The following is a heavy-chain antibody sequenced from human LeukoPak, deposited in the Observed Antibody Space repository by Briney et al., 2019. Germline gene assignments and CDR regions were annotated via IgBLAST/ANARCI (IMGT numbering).Heavy chain of an antibody. J-gene: IGHJ6*03. Sequence: SETLSLTCTVSGGSVSSYYWSWIRQPAGKGLEWIGRIYTSGSTNYNPSLKSRVTMSVDTSKNQFSLKLSSVTAADTAVYYCARNRGSTVITDHYYYYYMDVWGKGTTVTVSS. D-gene: IGHD4-11*01. CDR2: IYTSGST. CDR3: ARNRGSTVITDHYYYYYMDV. CDR1: GGSVSSYY. V-gene: IGHV4-4*07.